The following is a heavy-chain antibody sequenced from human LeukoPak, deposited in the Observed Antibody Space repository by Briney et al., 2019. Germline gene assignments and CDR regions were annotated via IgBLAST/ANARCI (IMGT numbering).Heavy chain of an antibody. CDR3: ARETSGSGIDY. CDR2: VYYSGST. J-gene: IGHJ4*02. V-gene: IGHV4-39*07. CDR1: GGSISSSSYY. Sequence: SETLSLTCTVSGGSISSSSYYWGWIRQPPGKGLEWIGSVYYSGSTYYIPSLKSRVTISIDTSKNQFSLKLSSVTAADTAVYYCARETSGSGIDYWGQGSLVTVSS. D-gene: IGHD3-10*01.